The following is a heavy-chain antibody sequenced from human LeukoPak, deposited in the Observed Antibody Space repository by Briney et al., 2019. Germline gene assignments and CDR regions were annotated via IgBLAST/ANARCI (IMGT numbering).Heavy chain of an antibody. D-gene: IGHD1-26*01. Sequence: TSETLSLTCTVSGGSISSSSYYWGWIRQPPGKGLEWIGSIYYSGSTYYNPSLKSRVTISVDTSKNQFSLNLSSVTAADTAVYYCARSGGSGFQLDSWGQGTLVTVSS. J-gene: IGHJ4*02. CDR1: GGSISSSSYY. CDR3: ARSGGSGFQLDS. V-gene: IGHV4-39*07. CDR2: IYYSGST.